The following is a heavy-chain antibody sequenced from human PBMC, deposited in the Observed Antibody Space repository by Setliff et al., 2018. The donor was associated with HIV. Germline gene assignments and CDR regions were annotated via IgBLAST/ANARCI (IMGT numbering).Heavy chain of an antibody. CDR2: IYHSGST. J-gene: IGHJ6*02. D-gene: IGHD3-16*01. V-gene: IGHV4-4*02. CDR1: GGSTSSNW. CDR3: ARRKGGYGLDV. Sequence: PSETLSLTCAVSGGSTSSNWWSWVRQSPGKGLEWIGEIYHSGSTHYNPSLQSRVTISVDKSKSQFSLKLNSVTAADTAVYYCARRKGGYGLDVWGQGTTVTV.